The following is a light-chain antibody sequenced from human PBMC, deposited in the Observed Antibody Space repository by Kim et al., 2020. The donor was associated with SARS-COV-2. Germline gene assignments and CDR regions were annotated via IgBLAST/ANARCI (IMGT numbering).Light chain of an antibody. CDR3: KSRDSRGNVV. CDR1: SLRSYY. J-gene: IGLJ2*01. CDR2: GRY. V-gene: IGLV3-19*01. Sequence: SSELTQDPVVSVALGQPVSITCQGDSLRSYYATWYQQKPRQAPVLVIYGRYNRPSAIPDRFSGSTSGSTASLTITGTQAEDEADYYCKSRDSRGNVVFGGGTKVTVL.